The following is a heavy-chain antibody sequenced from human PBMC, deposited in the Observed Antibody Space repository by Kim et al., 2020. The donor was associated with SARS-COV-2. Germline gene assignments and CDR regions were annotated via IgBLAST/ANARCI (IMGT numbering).Heavy chain of an antibody. V-gene: IGHV2-5*01. J-gene: IGHJ1*01. CDR3: AHRRRSSPPQEYFQH. Sequence: SPSLKSRLTITKDTSKNQVVLTMTNMDPVDTATYYCAHRRRSSPPQEYFQHWGQGTLVTVSS. D-gene: IGHD2-2*01.